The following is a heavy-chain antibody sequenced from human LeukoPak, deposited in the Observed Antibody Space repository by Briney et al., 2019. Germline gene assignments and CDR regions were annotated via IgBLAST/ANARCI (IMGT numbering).Heavy chain of an antibody. CDR3: AKVGYSGYDGLGWFDP. CDR2: ISAYNGNT. CDR1: GYTFTSYG. J-gene: IGHJ5*02. D-gene: IGHD5-12*01. V-gene: IGHV1-18*01. Sequence: EASVKVSCKASGYTFTSYGISWVRQAPGQGLEWMGWISAYNGNTNYAQKLQGRVTMTTDTSTSTAYMELRSLRSDDTVVYYCAKVGYSGYDGLGWFDPWGQGTLVTVSS.